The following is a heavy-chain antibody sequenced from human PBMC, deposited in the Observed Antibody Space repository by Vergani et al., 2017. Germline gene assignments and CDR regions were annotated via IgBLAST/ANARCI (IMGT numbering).Heavy chain of an antibody. CDR2: ISYDGSNK. Sequence: QVQLVESGGGVVQPGRSLRLSCAASGFTFSSYGMHWVRQAPGKGLEWVAVISYDGSNKYYADSVKGRFTISRDNSKNTLYLQMNSLRAEDTAVYYCAKAYYDFWSGYIPFDYWGQGTLVTVSS. CDR3: AKAYYDFWSGYIPFDY. D-gene: IGHD3-3*01. V-gene: IGHV3-30*18. CDR1: GFTFSSYG. J-gene: IGHJ4*02.